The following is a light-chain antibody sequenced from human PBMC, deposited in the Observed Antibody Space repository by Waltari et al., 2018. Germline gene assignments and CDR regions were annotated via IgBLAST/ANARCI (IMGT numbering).Light chain of an antibody. J-gene: IGKJ4*01. V-gene: IGKV1-5*01. CDR3: QHYSSYLVT. CDR2: DVS. Sequence: DILMTPSPSTLSASVGDTLTITCRASQSISGWLAWYQQQPGKAPKILISDVSSLESGVPSRFSGSGSGTKFTLTISSLQPDDFATYYCQHYSSYLVTFGEGTKVEI. CDR1: QSISGW.